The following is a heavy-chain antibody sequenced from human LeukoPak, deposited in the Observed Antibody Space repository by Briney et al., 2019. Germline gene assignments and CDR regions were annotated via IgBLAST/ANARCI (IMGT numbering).Heavy chain of an antibody. CDR3: AAKRMAGTGYYFES. V-gene: IGHV3-23*01. CDR1: GGTFSTYA. J-gene: IGHJ4*02. CDR2: LHGNGDET. Sequence: GRSLRLSCAASGGTFSTYAMNWVRQAPGKGLECGSHLHGNGDETHYADSVKGRFTISRDNSKATLYLQMNSLRADDTALYYCAAKRMAGTGYYFESWGQGTLVTVSS. D-gene: IGHD6-19*01.